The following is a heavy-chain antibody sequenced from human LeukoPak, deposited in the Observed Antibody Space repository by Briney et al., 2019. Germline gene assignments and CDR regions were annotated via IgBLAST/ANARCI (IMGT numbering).Heavy chain of an antibody. J-gene: IGHJ1*01. CDR3: ARGGLPGIAVAGTGPGVFQH. Sequence: PSETLSLTCTVSGGSISSSSYYWGWIRQPPGTGLEWIGSIYYSGSTYYNPSLKSRVTISVDTSKNQFSLKLSSVTAADTAVYYCARGGLPGIAVAGTGPGVFQHWGQGTLVTVSS. CDR1: GGSISSSSYY. CDR2: IYYSGST. D-gene: IGHD6-19*01. V-gene: IGHV4-39*07.